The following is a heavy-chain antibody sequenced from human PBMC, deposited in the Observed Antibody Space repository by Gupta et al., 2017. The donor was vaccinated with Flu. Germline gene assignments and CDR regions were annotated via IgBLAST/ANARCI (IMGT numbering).Heavy chain of an antibody. CDR1: GFRFDDYA. CDR2: ITWNSKTI. CDR3: ANPPWGSGTFGYYFEY. J-gene: IGHJ4*01. Sequence: EVQLVESGGGLVQPGRSLRLSCVTSGFRFDDYAMHWVRQIPGKGLEWVSSITWNSKTIDYADSVKGRFSISRDDAKNTLYLQMNSLRVEDTALYYCANPPWGSGTFGYYFEYWGHGTRVTVSS. D-gene: IGHD3-16*01. V-gene: IGHV3-9*01.